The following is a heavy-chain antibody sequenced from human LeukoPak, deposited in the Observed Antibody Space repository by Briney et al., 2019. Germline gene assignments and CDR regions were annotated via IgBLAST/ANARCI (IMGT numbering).Heavy chain of an antibody. D-gene: IGHD2-15*01. Sequence: GGSLRLSCAASGFSFSTYAMHWVRQTPGKGLEWVSLISYDAYNKYDADSVKGRFTISRDNSKNTLFLQMNSLRAEDTAVYYCAKEPICGGGSCYSRCFDFWGQGTLVTVSS. CDR3: AKEPICGGGSCYSRCFDF. CDR2: ISYDAYNK. CDR1: GFSFSTYA. J-gene: IGHJ4*02. V-gene: IGHV3-30-3*01.